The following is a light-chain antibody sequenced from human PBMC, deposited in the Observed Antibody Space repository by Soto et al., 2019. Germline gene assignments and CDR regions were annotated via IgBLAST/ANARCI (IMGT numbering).Light chain of an antibody. V-gene: IGKV1-39*01. J-gene: IGKJ1*01. Sequence: DIPMTQSPSSLSASVGDRVTITCRASQSISSYLNWYQQKPGKAPKLLIYAASSLQSGVPSRFSGSGSGTDFNLTISSLKHEDFATYYSQQSYSTPRTFGQGTKVEI. CDR2: AAS. CDR1: QSISSY. CDR3: QQSYSTPRT.